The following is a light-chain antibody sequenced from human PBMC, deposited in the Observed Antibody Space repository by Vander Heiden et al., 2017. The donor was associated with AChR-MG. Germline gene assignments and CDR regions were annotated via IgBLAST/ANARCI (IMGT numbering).Light chain of an antibody. V-gene: IGKV1-33*01. CDR3: QQHDNLPYT. CDR1: QDISNY. J-gene: IGKJ2*01. CDR2: DAS. Sequence: EIKITHSPSARSASVGDRVTITCQASQDISNYLNWDQQKPGKAPKLLIYDASNWETGVPSRFSGSGSGTDFTFTISSLQPEDIATYYCQQHDNLPYTFGQGTKLEIK.